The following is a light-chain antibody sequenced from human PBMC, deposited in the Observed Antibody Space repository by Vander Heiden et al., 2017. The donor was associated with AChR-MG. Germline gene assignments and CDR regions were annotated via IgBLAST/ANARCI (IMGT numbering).Light chain of an antibody. CDR2: AAS. CDR3: QQRDSTPRT. Sequence: DIQMTQSPSSLSASVGDRVTITCRASQTIRGYLNWYQQKPGKAPKLVIYAASTLQSGVPSRFSGSGSETDFTLTISRLQPEDFATYYCQQRDSTPRTFGPGTKVEVK. CDR1: QTIRGY. J-gene: IGKJ1*01. V-gene: IGKV1-39*01.